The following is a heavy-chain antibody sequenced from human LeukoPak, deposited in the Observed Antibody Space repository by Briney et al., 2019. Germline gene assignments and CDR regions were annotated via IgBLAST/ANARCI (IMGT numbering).Heavy chain of an antibody. Sequence: PGGSLRLSCAASGFTFSSYAMSWVRQAPGKGLECVSAISGSGGSTYYADSVKGRFTISRDNSKNTLYLQMNSLRAEDTAVYYCAKDRGVLDDFWSGLPQYYFDYWGQGTLVTVSS. CDR3: AKDRGVLDDFWSGLPQYYFDY. CDR1: GFTFSSYA. CDR2: ISGSGGST. J-gene: IGHJ4*02. D-gene: IGHD3-3*01. V-gene: IGHV3-23*01.